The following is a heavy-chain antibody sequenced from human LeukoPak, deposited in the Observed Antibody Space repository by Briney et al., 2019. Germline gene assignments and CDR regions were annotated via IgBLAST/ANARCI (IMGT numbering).Heavy chain of an antibody. CDR2: ISSSSSSI. V-gene: IGHV3-21*01. J-gene: IGHJ4*02. Sequence: PGGSLRLSCAASGFTFSSYSMNWVRQAPGKGLEWVSSISSSSSSIYYADSVKGRFTISRDNAKNSLYLQMHSLRAEDTAVYYWARDFDYYDSSGYYEGIDYWGQGTLVTVSS. CDR1: GFTFSSYS. D-gene: IGHD3-22*01. CDR3: ARDFDYYDSSGYYEGIDY.